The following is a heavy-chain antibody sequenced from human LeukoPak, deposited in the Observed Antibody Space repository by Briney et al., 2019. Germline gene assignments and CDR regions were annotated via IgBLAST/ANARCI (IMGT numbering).Heavy chain of an antibody. CDR3: ATLRDGYEFDY. CDR1: GXSISSNY. CDR2: IYNGGST. J-gene: IGHJ4*02. V-gene: IGHV4-59*01. D-gene: IGHD5-24*01. Sequence: SETLSLTFTVSGXSISSNYWSWIRQPPGKGLEWIGYIYNGGSTNYNPSLKSRVTISVDTSKNQFSLKLTSVTAADTAVYYCATLRDGYEFDYWGQGTLVTVSS.